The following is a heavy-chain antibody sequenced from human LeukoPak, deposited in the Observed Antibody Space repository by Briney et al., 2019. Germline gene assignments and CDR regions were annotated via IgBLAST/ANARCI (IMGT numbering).Heavy chain of an antibody. CDR2: IYSGGST. D-gene: IGHD3-16*02. Sequence: GGSLRLSCAASGFTVSSNYMSWVRQAPGKGLEWVSVIYSGGSTYYADSVKGRFTISRDNSKNTLYLQMNSLRAEDTAVYYCARVDDYVWGSYRYYYFDYWGQGTLVTVSS. CDR3: ARVDDYVWGSYRYYYFDY. J-gene: IGHJ4*02. V-gene: IGHV3-66*01. CDR1: GFTVSSNY.